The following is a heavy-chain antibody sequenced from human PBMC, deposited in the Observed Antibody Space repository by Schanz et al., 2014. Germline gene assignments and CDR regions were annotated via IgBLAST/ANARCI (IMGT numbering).Heavy chain of an antibody. CDR3: ARERDALDI. J-gene: IGHJ3*02. CDR1: GDSISSSGSY. CDR2: IYYRGST. V-gene: IGHV4-31*03. Sequence: QVQLQQSGPGLVKPSQTLSLTCTVSGDSISSSGSYWTWIRQHPGKGLEWIGYIYYRGSTYYNPSHKRRVTISTDMSRNQFSLRRKSVTAADTALYYCARERDALDIWGQGTMVIVSS.